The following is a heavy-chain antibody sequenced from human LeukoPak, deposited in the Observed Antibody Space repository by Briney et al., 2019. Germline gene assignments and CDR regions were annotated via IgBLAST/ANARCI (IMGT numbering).Heavy chain of an antibody. V-gene: IGHV1-18*01. CDR2: ISAYNGNT. CDR1: GYTFTSYG. Sequence: SVTVSFNASGYTFTSYGISWVRQAPGQGLELMGWISAYNGNTNYAQKLQGRVTMTTDTSTSTAYMELRSLRSDDTAVYYCARDSGSGARRFAPWGQGTLVTVSS. J-gene: IGHJ5*02. D-gene: IGHD6-25*01. CDR3: ARDSGSGARRFAP.